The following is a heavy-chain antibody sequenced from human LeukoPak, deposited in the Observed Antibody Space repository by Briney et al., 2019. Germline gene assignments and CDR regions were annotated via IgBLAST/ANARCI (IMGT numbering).Heavy chain of an antibody. D-gene: IGHD4-17*01. J-gene: IGHJ4*02. CDR1: GFTFSSYE. Sequence: GGSLRLSCAASGFTFSSYEMNWVRQAPGKGLEWVSYISSSGSTIYYADSVKGRYTISRDNAKNSLYLQMNSLRAEDTAVYYCARGKTTVTTVDYWGQGTLVTVSS. V-gene: IGHV3-48*03. CDR3: ARGKTTVTTVDY. CDR2: ISSSGSTI.